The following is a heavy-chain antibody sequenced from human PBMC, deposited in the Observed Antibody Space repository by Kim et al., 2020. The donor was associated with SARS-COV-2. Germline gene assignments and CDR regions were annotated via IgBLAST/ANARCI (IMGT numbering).Heavy chain of an antibody. CDR3: ARAGFCSSTSGYPAGGFDP. J-gene: IGHJ5*02. V-gene: IGHV3-23*01. Sequence: GRFTISRDNSKITLYLQMNSLRAEDTAVYYCARAGFCSSTSGYPAGGFDPWGQGTLVTVSS. D-gene: IGHD2-2*01.